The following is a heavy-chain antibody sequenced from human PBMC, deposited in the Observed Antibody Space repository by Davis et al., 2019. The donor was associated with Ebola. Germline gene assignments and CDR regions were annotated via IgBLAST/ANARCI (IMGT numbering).Heavy chain of an antibody. D-gene: IGHD2-2*01. CDR2: ISGSGGST. V-gene: IGHV3-23*01. CDR1: GFTFNIFA. Sequence: PGGSLRLSCAASGFTFNIFAMSWVRQAPGKGLEWVSAISGSGGSTYYADSVKGRFTISRDNSKNTLHLQMDSLRAEDTAIYYCAKQASVVPAAVVDDWGQGTLVTVSS. CDR3: AKQASVVPAAVVDD. J-gene: IGHJ4*02.